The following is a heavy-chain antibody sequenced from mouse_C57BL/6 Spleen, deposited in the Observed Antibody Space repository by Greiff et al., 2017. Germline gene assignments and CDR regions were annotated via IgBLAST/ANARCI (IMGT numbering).Heavy chain of an antibody. CDR2: ISSGSSTI. CDR3: AREDYDLFDD. CDR1: GFTFTDYG. J-gene: IGHJ2*01. Sequence: EVMLVESGGGLVKPGGSLKLSCAASGFTFTDYGMHWVRQAPEKGLEWVAYISSGSSTIYSAYTVTGRFTISRDNDKNTLFLQKASLGSEDAAMYYCAREDYDLFDDGGQGTTLTVSS. V-gene: IGHV5-17*01. D-gene: IGHD2-4*01.